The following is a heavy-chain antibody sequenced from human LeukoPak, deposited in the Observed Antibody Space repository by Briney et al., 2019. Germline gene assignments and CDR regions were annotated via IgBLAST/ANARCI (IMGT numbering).Heavy chain of an antibody. Sequence: SETLSLTCTVSGGSISSYYWSWIRQPPGKGLEWIGYIYYSASTNYNPSLKSRVTISVDTSKNQFSLKLSSVTAADTAVYYCARVSVAETYFDYWGQGTLVTVSS. D-gene: IGHD6-19*01. CDR1: GGSISSYY. J-gene: IGHJ4*02. CDR3: ARVSVAETYFDY. V-gene: IGHV4-59*01. CDR2: IYYSAST.